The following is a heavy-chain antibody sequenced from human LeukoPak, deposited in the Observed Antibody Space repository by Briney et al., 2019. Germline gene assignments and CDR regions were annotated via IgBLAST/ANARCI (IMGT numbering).Heavy chain of an antibody. J-gene: IGHJ4*02. V-gene: IGHV4-39*07. CDR1: SGSISTSNYY. Sequence: PSETLSLTCTVSSGSISTSNYYWGWVRQPPGKALEWIGNIFYSGSTYYSPSLKSRVTISLDTSRNQFSLKLSSVTAADTAVYYCAREVEYYYDSSASYFDYWGQGTLVTVSS. CDR2: IFYSGST. CDR3: AREVEYYYDSSASYFDY. D-gene: IGHD3-22*01.